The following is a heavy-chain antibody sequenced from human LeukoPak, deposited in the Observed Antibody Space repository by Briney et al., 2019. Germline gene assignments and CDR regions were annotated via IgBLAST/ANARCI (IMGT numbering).Heavy chain of an antibody. CDR1: GFTFSAYS. J-gene: IGHJ4*02. CDR2: INSGSVYM. D-gene: IGHD1-26*01. Sequence: GGSLRLSCAASGFTFSAYSMAWVRQAPGKGLEWVSTINSGSVYMYYTDSVGGRFTISRDNAKNSLFLQMDSLRVEDTAVYYCARQRGGIGRIDYWGQGALVTVSS. V-gene: IGHV3-21*01. CDR3: ARQRGGIGRIDY.